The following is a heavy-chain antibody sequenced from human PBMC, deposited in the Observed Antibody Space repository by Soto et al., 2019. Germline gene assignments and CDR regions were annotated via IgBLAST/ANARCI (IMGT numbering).Heavy chain of an antibody. CDR2: INAGNGNT. V-gene: IGHV1-3*01. CDR1: GYTFTSYA. CDR3: ARDSPPMDV. J-gene: IGHJ6*02. Sequence: GASLKVSWKASGYTFTSYAMHWVRQAPGQRLECMGWINAGNGNTKYSQKFQGRATITRDTSASTAYMELSSLRSEDTAVYYCARDSPPMDVCGQGTTVTVSS.